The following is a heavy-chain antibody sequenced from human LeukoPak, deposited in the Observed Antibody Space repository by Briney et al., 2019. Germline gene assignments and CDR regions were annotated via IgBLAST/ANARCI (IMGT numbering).Heavy chain of an antibody. CDR3: ARSNSGSYYHFDY. CDR1: NYIFTNYG. V-gene: IGHV1-18*01. J-gene: IGHJ4*02. CDR2: ISTYNDNT. Sequence: ASVKVSCKTSNYIFTNYGITWMRQAPGQGPEWLGWISTYNDNTYYPQKFQGRVTMYTDSSTSTAYMELMSLTSDGTAVYYCARSNSGSYYHFDYWGQGTLVTVSS. D-gene: IGHD1-26*01.